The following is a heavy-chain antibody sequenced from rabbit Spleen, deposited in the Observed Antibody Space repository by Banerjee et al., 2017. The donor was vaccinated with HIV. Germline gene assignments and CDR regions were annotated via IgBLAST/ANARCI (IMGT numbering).Heavy chain of an antibody. Sequence: QEQLVESGGGLVKPEGSLKLSCTASGFSFSNKAVMCWVRQAPGKGLEWITCIDTGDGDTYYANWAKGRFTISKTSSTTVTLQMTSLTAADTATYFCARDSGSSFSSYGMDLWGPGTLVTVS. J-gene: IGHJ6*01. CDR2: IDTGDGDT. V-gene: IGHV1S45*01. CDR1: GFSFSNKAV. CDR3: ARDSGSSFSSYGMDL. D-gene: IGHD8-1*01.